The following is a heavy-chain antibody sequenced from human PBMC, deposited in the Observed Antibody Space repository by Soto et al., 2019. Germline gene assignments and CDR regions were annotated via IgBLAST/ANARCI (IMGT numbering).Heavy chain of an antibody. CDR2: INPESGNP. CDR1: GYTFTDYY. CDR3: ASEDCRNTNCLKGFDY. J-gene: IGHJ4*02. D-gene: IGHD2-15*01. V-gene: IGHV1-2*02. Sequence: QVQMVQSGAEVKKPADSVKVSCKASGYTFTDYYMHWVRQAPGQGFEWVGGINPESGNPKYVPKFQGRVTVTRDTSTSTAYMELNRLTSDDTAVYYCASEDCRNTNCLKGFDYWGQGTLVTVSS.